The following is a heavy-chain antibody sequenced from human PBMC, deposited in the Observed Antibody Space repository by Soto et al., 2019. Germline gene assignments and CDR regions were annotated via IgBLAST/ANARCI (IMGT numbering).Heavy chain of an antibody. CDR1: GFTFSSYG. V-gene: IGHV3-33*01. CDR2: IWYDGSNK. D-gene: IGHD3-9*01. J-gene: IGHJ4*02. Sequence: GGSLRLSCAASGFTFSSYGMHWVRQAPGKGLEWVAVIWYDGSNKYYADSVKGRFTISTDNSKNTLYLQMNSLRAEETAVYYCARDRVPSPVLRYFDRLNYWGQGTLVTVSS. CDR3: ARDRVPSPVLRYFDRLNY.